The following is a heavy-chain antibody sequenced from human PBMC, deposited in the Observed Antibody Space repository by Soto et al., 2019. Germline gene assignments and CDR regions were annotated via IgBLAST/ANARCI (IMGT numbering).Heavy chain of an antibody. CDR1: GGSVCGYY. D-gene: IGHD3-3*01. CDR3: AITYYDFWSGYRYGMDV. Sequence: HSETLSLSCAVYGGSVCGYYWSGIRQHPGKGLEWIGEINHSGSTNYNPSLKSRVTISVDTSKNQFSLKLSSVTAADTAVYYCAITYYDFWSGYRYGMDVWGQGTTVTVSS. J-gene: IGHJ6*02. CDR2: INHSGST. V-gene: IGHV4-34*01.